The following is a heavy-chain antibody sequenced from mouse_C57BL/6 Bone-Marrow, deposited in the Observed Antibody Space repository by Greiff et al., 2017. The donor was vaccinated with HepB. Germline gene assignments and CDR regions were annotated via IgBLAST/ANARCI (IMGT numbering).Heavy chain of an antibody. CDR1: GYTFTSYW. D-gene: IGHD1-1*01. V-gene: IGHV1-55*01. CDR3: AREAVVATRDWYFDV. CDR2: IYPGSGST. J-gene: IGHJ1*03. Sequence: QVQLQQPGAELVKPGASVKMSCKASGYTFTSYWITWVKQRPGQGFEWIGDIYPGSGSTNYNEKFKSKATLTVDTSSSTAYMQLSSLTSEDSAVYYCAREAVVATRDWYFDVWGTGTTVTVSS.